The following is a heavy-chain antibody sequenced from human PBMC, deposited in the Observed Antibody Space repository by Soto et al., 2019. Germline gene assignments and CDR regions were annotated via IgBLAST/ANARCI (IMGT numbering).Heavy chain of an antibody. J-gene: IGHJ6*04. D-gene: IGHD6-6*01. V-gene: IGHV3-23*01. CDR1: GFTFSSYA. Sequence: PGGSLRLSCAASGFTFSSYAMSWVRQAPGKGLEWVSAISGSGGSTYYADSVKGRFTISRDNSKNTLYLQMNSLRAEDTAVYYLGKETLSAARPVPYSYSGREVGGKGTRVTVPS. CDR2: ISGSGGST. CDR3: GKETLSAARPVPYSYSGREV.